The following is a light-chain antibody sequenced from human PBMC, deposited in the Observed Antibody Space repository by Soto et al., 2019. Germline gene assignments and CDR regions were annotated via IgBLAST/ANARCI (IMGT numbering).Light chain of an antibody. CDR3: QSYDSSLSGSGV. CDR1: SSNIGAGYD. J-gene: IGLJ1*01. CDR2: GNN. Sequence: QSVLTQPPSVSGAPGQRITISCTGSSSNIGAGYDVHWYQQLPGTAPKLLIYGNNNRPSGVPDRFSGSKSGTSASLAITGLQAEDEADYYCQSYDSSLSGSGVFGTGT. V-gene: IGLV1-40*01.